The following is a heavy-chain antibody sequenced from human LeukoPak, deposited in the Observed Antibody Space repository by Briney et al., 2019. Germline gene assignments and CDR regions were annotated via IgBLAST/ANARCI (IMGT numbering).Heavy chain of an antibody. D-gene: IGHD6-6*01. CDR2: ISYDGSNK. V-gene: IGHV3-30*03. Sequence: GGSLRLSCAASGFTLSSYSMNWVRQAPGKGLEWVAVISYDGSNKYYADSVKGRFTISRDNSKNTLYLQMNSLRAEDTAVYYCAREGVLGQLVLGYYYYMDVWGKGTTVTVSS. CDR3: AREGVLGQLVLGYYYYMDV. CDR1: GFTLSSYS. J-gene: IGHJ6*03.